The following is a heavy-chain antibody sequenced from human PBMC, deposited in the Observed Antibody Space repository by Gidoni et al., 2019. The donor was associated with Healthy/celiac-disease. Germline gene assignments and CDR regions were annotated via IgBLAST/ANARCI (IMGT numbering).Heavy chain of an antibody. CDR3: ARATRPFFGVVENTDYYYYGMDV. V-gene: IGHV3-21*01. CDR1: GFTFSSYS. Sequence: EVQLVESGGGLVKPGGSLRLSCAASGFTFSSYSMNWVRQAPGKGLEWVSSISSSSSYIYYADSVKGRFTISRDNAKNSLYLQMNSLRAEDTAVYYCARATRPFFGVVENTDYYYYGMDVWGQGTTVTVSS. J-gene: IGHJ6*02. CDR2: ISSSSSYI. D-gene: IGHD3-3*01.